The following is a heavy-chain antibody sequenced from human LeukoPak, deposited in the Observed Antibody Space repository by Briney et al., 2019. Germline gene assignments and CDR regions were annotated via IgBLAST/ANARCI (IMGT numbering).Heavy chain of an antibody. D-gene: IGHD5-24*01. CDR2: IHYSGST. J-gene: IGHJ4*02. CDR3: ASFSKDGPLDY. V-gene: IGHV4-59*01. Sequence: SETLSLTCTVSGGSISSYYWSWIRQPPGKGLEWIGYIHYSGSTNYNPSLKSRVTISVDTSRNQFSLKLSSVTAADTAVYYCASFSKDGPLDYWGQGTLVTVSS. CDR1: GGSISSYY.